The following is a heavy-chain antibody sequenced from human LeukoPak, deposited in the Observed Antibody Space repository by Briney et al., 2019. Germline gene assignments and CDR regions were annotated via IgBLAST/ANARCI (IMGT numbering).Heavy chain of an antibody. CDR1: GYTFTGYY. CDR3: ARDRGSSSWYWVRNYNWFDP. D-gene: IGHD6-13*01. Sequence: GASVKVSCKASGYTFTGYYMHWVRQAPGQGLEWMGWINPNSGGTNYAQKFQGRVTMTRDTSISTAYMELSRLRSDDTAVYYCARDRGSSSWYWVRNYNWFDPWGQGTLVTVSS. V-gene: IGHV1-2*02. CDR2: INPNSGGT. J-gene: IGHJ5*02.